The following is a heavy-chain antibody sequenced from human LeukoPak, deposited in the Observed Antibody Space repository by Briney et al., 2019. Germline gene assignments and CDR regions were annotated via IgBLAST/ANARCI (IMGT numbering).Heavy chain of an antibody. J-gene: IGHJ4*02. Sequence: GGSLRLSCAASGFTVSRNYMSWVRQAPGKGLEWVSVICSGGRTYYADSVKGRFTISRDNSKNTLYLQMNRLRAEDTAVYYCARAGPSSSWHQFDYWGQGTLVTVSS. CDR3: ARAGPSSSWHQFDY. V-gene: IGHV3-66*01. CDR1: GFTVSRNY. CDR2: ICSGGRT. D-gene: IGHD6-13*01.